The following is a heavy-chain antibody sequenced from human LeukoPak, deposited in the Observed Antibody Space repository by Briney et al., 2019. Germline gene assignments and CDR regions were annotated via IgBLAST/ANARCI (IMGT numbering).Heavy chain of an antibody. D-gene: IGHD3-10*01. J-gene: IGHJ6*03. CDR1: NYTFTSYG. CDR2: ISAFNGKS. Sequence: VASVKVSCKASNYTFTSYGIRWVRQAPGQGLEWMGWISAFNGKSNYSHKFQGRVTMTTDTSTSTAYMELRSLRSDDTAVYYCARPPQYYGSESSQRNSYYYYMDVWGKGTTVTVSS. CDR3: ARPPQYYGSESSQRNSYYYYMDV. V-gene: IGHV1-18*01.